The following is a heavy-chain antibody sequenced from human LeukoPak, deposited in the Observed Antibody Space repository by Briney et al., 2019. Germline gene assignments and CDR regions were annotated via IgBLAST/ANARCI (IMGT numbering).Heavy chain of an antibody. Sequence: GGSLRLSCAASGFTFDDYAMHWVRQAPGKGLEWVSTITTSDGNTYYADSVKGRFTVSRDNSKNTLYLQMNSLRAEDTAVYYCAKDGGLWVSAHWGDSWGRGTLVTVSS. CDR2: ITTSDGNT. D-gene: IGHD7-27*01. CDR3: AKDGGLWVSAHWGDS. CDR1: GFTFDDYA. J-gene: IGHJ4*02. V-gene: IGHV3-23*01.